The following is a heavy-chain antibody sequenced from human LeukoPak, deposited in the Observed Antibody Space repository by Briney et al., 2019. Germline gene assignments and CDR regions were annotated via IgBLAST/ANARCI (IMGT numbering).Heavy chain of an antibody. Sequence: SETLSLTCTVSGGSISSGSYYWRWIRQPAGKGLEWIVRIYTSGSTNYHPSLKSRVTISVDTSKNQFSLKLGSVTAADTAVYYCAGTTEVLVPAALFDYWGQGTLVTVSS. J-gene: IGHJ4*02. D-gene: IGHD2-2*01. CDR3: AGTTEVLVPAALFDY. CDR1: GGSISSGSYY. CDR2: IYTSGST. V-gene: IGHV4-61*02.